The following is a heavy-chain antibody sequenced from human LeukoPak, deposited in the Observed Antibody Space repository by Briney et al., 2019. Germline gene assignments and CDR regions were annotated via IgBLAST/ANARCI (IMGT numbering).Heavy chain of an antibody. CDR1: GFTFSSYA. CDR3: AGLQGYDFWSGPYYFDY. J-gene: IGHJ4*02. V-gene: IGHV3-21*01. CDR2: ISSSSSYI. D-gene: IGHD3-3*01. Sequence: GGSLRLSCAASGFTFSSYAMSWVRQAPGKGLEWVSSISSSSSYIYYADSVKGRFTISRDNAKNSLYLQMNSLRAEDTAVYYCAGLQGYDFWSGPYYFDYWGQGTLVTVSS.